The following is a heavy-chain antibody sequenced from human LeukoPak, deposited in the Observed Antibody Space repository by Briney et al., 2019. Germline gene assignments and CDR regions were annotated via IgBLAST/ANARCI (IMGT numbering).Heavy chain of an antibody. Sequence: GGSLRLSCAASGFTVNSNYMTWVRQAPGKGLEWVSVIYSGGSTYYADSVKGRFTISRDSSRNTLYLQMNSLRAEDTAVYYCARDHNWHITYNYYYGMDVWGQGTTVTVSS. CDR3: ARDHNWHITYNYYYGMDV. CDR1: GFTVNSNY. CDR2: IYSGGST. J-gene: IGHJ6*02. V-gene: IGHV3-66*01. D-gene: IGHD2-21*01.